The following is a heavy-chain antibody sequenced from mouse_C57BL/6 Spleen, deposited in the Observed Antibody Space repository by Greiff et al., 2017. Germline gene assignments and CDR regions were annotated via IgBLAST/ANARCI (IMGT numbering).Heavy chain of an antibody. CDR1: GFTFSDYG. Sequence: EVKLVESGGGLVKPGGSLKLSCAASGFTFSDYGMHWVRQAPEKGLEWVAYISSGSSTIYYADTVKGRFTISRDNAKNTLFLQMTSLRSEATAMYYCSTSNYVYYAMDYWGQGTSVTVSS. D-gene: IGHD2-5*01. CDR2: ISSGSSTI. J-gene: IGHJ4*01. V-gene: IGHV5-17*01. CDR3: STSNYVYYAMDY.